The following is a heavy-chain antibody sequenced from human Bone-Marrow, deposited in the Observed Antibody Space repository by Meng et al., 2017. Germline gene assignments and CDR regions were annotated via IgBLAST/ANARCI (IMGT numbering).Heavy chain of an antibody. CDR1: GYTFTSYA. CDR2: INPNSGGT. J-gene: IGHJ3*02. V-gene: IGHV1-2*02. CDR3: ASYDYVWGSHDAFDI. D-gene: IGHD3-16*01. Sequence: ASVKVSCKASGYTFTSYAMNWVRQAPGQGLEWMGWINPNSGGTNYAQKFQGRVTMTRDTSISTAYMELSRLRSDDTAVYYCASYDYVWGSHDAFDIWGQGTMVTVSS.